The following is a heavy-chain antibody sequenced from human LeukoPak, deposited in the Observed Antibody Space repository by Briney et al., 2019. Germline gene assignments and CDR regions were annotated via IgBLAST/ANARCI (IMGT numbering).Heavy chain of an antibody. J-gene: IGHJ5*02. V-gene: IGHV4-39*07. CDR2: IYYSEIT. CDR3: ARTVLAVAGTELGWFDP. D-gene: IGHD6-19*01. Sequence: SETLSLTCTVTGDSISSSGNFWAWVRQPPGTGLEWIGNIYYSEITYSNPSLKSRLTISVDTSKNQFSLSLSSVTAADPAVYYCARTVLAVAGTELGWFDPWGPGTLVTVSS. CDR1: GDSISSSGNF.